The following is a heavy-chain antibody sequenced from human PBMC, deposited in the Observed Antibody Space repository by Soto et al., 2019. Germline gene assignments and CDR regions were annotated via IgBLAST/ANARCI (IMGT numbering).Heavy chain of an antibody. CDR2: IWYDGSNK. Sequence: PGGSLRLSCAASGFTFSSYGMHWVRQAPGKGLEWVAVIWYDGSNKYYADSVKGRFTISRDNSKNTLYLQMNSLRAEDTAVYYCARDYYGSGSYYNDYYYYYGMDVWGQGTTVTVS. J-gene: IGHJ6*02. CDR3: ARDYYGSGSYYNDYYYYYGMDV. CDR1: GFTFSSYG. D-gene: IGHD3-10*01. V-gene: IGHV3-33*01.